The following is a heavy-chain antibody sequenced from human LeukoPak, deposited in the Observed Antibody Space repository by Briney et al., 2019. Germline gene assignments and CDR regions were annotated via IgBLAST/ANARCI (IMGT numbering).Heavy chain of an antibody. V-gene: IGHV3-15*01. CDR2: IKSSTNGGTT. J-gene: IGHJ3*02. D-gene: IGHD3-10*01. Sequence: GGSLRLSCAASGFTFSNAWMNWVRRAPGKGLEWVGRIKSSTNGGTTDYAAPVKGRFTISRDDSENTLYLQMNSLKTEDTAVCYCTTSSRGVAFDIWGQGTMVTVSS. CDR1: GFTFSNAW. CDR3: TTSSRGVAFDI.